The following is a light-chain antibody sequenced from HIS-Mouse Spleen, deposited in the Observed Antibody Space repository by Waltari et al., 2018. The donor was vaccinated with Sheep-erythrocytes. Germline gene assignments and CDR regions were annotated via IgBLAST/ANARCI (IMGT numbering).Light chain of an antibody. CDR3: GADHGSGSNFVYV. CDR2: VGTGGIVG. V-gene: IGLV9-49*01. J-gene: IGLJ1*01. Sequence: QPVLTQPPSASASLGASVTLTCTLSSGYSNYKVDWYQQRPGKGPRFVMRVGTGGIVGSKGDGIPDRFSGLGSGLNRYLNIKNIQEEDESDYHCGADHGSGSNFVYVFGTGTKVTVL. CDR1: SGYSNYK.